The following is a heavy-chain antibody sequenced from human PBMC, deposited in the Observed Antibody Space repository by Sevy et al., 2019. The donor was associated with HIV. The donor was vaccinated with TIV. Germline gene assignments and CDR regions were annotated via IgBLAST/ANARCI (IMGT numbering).Heavy chain of an antibody. CDR1: GFTFSNTW. V-gene: IGHV3-15*01. J-gene: IGHJ3*02. CDR2: IKSKNDGGTT. D-gene: IGHD4-17*01. Sequence: GESLKISCAASGFTFSNTWMSWVRQAPGKGLELVGRIKSKNDGGTTDYAAPGIGRFTISSDDSKSTLYLRMNSLKIEDTAVYYCTAVGWHGGFDIGGQGTMVTVSS. CDR3: TAVGWHGGFDI.